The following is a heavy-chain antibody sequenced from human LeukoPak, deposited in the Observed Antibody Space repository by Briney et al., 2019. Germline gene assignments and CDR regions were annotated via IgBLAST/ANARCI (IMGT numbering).Heavy chain of an antibody. CDR1: EFIFRNYW. Sequence: GGSLRLSCAASEFIFRNYWMAWVRQAPGKGLEWVGNINPDGGVKVYADSMKGRFFISRDNAQDSPHLQISLLRVEDTAVYYCARDLFASGSYDLWGQGTLVTVSS. CDR3: ARDLFASGSYDL. D-gene: IGHD3-10*01. CDR2: INPDGGVK. V-gene: IGHV3-7*01. J-gene: IGHJ4*02.